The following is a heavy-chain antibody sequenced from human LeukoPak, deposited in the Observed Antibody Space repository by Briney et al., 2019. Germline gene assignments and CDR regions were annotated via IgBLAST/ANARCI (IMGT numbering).Heavy chain of an antibody. CDR1: GFTVSSNY. J-gene: IGHJ4*02. Sequence: GGSLRLSCAASGFTVSSNYMSWVRQAPGKGLEWVSYITSSSSTMYYADAVKGRFAISRDNAKNSLYLQMNSLRAEDTAVYYCARKSGSSGYPFDYWGQGTLVTVSS. CDR3: ARKSGSSGYPFDY. V-gene: IGHV3-48*01. D-gene: IGHD3-22*01. CDR2: ITSSSSTM.